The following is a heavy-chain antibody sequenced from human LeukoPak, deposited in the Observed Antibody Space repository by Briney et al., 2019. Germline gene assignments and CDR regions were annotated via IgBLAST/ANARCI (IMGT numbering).Heavy chain of an antibody. J-gene: IGHJ4*02. CDR3: ARHRRRVAEYFDY. V-gene: IGHV4-30-2*03. D-gene: IGHD2-15*01. CDR2: IHHGGSP. CDR1: GVSISDGGYA. Sequence: PSETLSLTCAVSGVSISDGGYAWSWIRQSPGKGLEWIGNIHHGGSPYYNPSLQSRVTISVDTSKNQFSLKLSSVTAADTAVYYCARHRRRVAEYFDYWGQGTLVTVSS.